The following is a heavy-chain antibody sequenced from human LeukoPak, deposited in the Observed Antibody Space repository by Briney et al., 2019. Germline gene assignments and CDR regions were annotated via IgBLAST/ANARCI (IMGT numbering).Heavy chain of an antibody. V-gene: IGHV7-4-1*02. CDR2: INTNTGNP. CDR3: ARGSGSYAFDI. Sequence: ASVKVSCKASGYTFTGYYMHWVRQAPGQGLEWMGGINTNTGNPTYAQAFTGRFVFSLDTSVSTAYLQISSLKAEDTAVYYCARGSGSYAFDIWGQGTMVTVSS. CDR1: GYTFTGYY. J-gene: IGHJ3*02. D-gene: IGHD1-26*01.